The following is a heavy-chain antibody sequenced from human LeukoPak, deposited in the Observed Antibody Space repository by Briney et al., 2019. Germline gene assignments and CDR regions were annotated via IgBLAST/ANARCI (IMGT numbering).Heavy chain of an antibody. CDR1: GGSISSGSYY. Sequence: SETLSLPCTVSGGSISSGSYYWSWIRQPAGKGLEWIGRIYTSGSTNYNPSLKSRVTISVATSKNQFSLKLSSGTAPATPVYYCARAGDSGSYYYFDNSGQRTLVTVSS. CDR2: IYTSGST. V-gene: IGHV4-61*02. D-gene: IGHD1-26*01. CDR3: ARAGDSGSYYYFDN. J-gene: IGHJ4*02.